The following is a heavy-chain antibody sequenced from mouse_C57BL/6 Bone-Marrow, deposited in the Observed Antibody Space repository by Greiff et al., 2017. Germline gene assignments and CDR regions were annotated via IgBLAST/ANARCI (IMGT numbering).Heavy chain of an antibody. Sequence: VQLQQSGPVLMKPGASVKISCKASGYTFTDYCMNWVKQSPGKSLEWIGVIIPYNGGTSYNQKFKGKATLTVDKSSSTAYMELSSLTSEDSAVYYCARASQYYRSSMVVWGTGTSVTVSS. CDR2: IIPYNGGT. CDR3: ARASQYYRSSMVV. V-gene: IGHV1-19*01. CDR1: GYTFTDYC. D-gene: IGHD1-1*01. J-gene: IGHJ4*01.